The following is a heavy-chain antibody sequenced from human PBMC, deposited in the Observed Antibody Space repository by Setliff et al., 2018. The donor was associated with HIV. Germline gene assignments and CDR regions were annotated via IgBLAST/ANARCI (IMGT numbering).Heavy chain of an antibody. CDR3: ARLRAAGTVHYFDP. CDR2: IAT. V-gene: IGHV4-39*01. Sequence: PSETLSLTCTVSGASIGSSGDYWGWIRQPPGKGLEWVGSIATHFKSSLESRVTISLDASKNQISVKFSSVTASDTAVYYCARLRAAGTVHYFDPWGQGTQVTVSS. CDR1: GASIGSSGDY. D-gene: IGHD6-13*01. J-gene: IGHJ5*02.